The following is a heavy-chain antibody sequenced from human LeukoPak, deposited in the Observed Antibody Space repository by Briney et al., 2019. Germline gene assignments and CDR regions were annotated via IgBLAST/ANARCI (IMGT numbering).Heavy chain of an antibody. CDR2: ISALNGDT. J-gene: IGHJ6*02. Sequence: ASVKVSCKGSGYSFTNYWISWVRQAPGQGLEWLGWISALNGDTYLPQKFQGRVTMTRDTSTGTAYMELRSLKSDDTAVYYCARDPPRGMDVWGQGTTVTVSS. CDR1: GYSFTNYW. V-gene: IGHV1-18*04. CDR3: ARDPPRGMDV.